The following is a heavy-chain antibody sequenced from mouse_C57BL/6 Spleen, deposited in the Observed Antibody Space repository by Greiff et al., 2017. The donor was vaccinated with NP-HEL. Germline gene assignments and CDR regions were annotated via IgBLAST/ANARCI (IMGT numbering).Heavy chain of an antibody. CDR1: GYAFSSYW. CDR2: IYPGDGDT. V-gene: IGHV1-80*01. CDR3: ARVGNYWYFDV. J-gene: IGHJ1*03. D-gene: IGHD2-1*01. Sequence: QVQLKESGAELVKPGASVKISCKASGYAFSSYWMNWVKQRPGKGLEWIGQIYPGDGDTNYNGKFKGKATLTADKSSSTAYMRLSSLTSEDSAVYFCARVGNYWYFDVWGTGTTVTVSS.